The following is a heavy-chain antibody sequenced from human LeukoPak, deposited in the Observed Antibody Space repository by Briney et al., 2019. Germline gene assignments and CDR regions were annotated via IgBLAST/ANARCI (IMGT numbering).Heavy chain of an antibody. J-gene: IGHJ4*02. CDR2: ISWDGGST. D-gene: IGHD2-15*01. Sequence: GGSLRLSCAASGFTFSSYWMHWVRQAPEKGLEWVSLISWDGGSTFYGDSVKGRFTISRDNNKNSLFLQMNSLKTEDTALYYCAKDISGIVATATSFDYWGQGTLVTVSS. CDR3: AKDISGIVATATSFDY. V-gene: IGHV3-43*01. CDR1: GFTFSSYW.